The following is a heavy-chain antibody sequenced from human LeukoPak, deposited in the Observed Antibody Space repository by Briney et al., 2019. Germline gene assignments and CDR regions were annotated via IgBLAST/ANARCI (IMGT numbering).Heavy chain of an antibody. Sequence: ASVKVSCKASGYTFTSSFLHWVRQAPGQGLEWMGIINPSGDSTIYAQKFQGRVTVSRDTSTSTVYMELSSLTSEDTAVYYCATSITFGGVIGFDYWGQGTLVTVSS. D-gene: IGHD3-16*02. V-gene: IGHV1-46*01. CDR1: GYTFTSSF. J-gene: IGHJ4*02. CDR3: ATSITFGGVIGFDY. CDR2: INPSGDST.